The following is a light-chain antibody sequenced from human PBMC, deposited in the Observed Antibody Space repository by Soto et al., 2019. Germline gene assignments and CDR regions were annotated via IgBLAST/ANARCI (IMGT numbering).Light chain of an antibody. Sequence: IQMTQSPSSLSASVGDRVNITCRASQGVRDDVGWYQQKPGKAPKHLIYSASTLQSGVPSRLSTSGSSTDYTLSIINLQSEDFETYYYQQESNYPLTFVGGTKV. CDR3: QQESNYPLT. CDR2: SAS. J-gene: IGKJ4*01. V-gene: IGKV1-6*01. CDR1: QGVRDD.